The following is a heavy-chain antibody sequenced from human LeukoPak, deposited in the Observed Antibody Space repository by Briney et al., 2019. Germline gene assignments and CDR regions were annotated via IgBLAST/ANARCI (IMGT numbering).Heavy chain of an antibody. Sequence: GGSLRLSCAASGFTFSSYGMHWVRQAPGKGLEWVAFIRYDGSNKYYADSVKGRFTISRDNSKNTLYLQMNSLRAEDTAVYYFAKVSPPPRQGGFYVFGGGSVNWSDPWGQEPWSPSPQ. V-gene: IGHV3-30*02. CDR3: AKVSPPPRQGGFYVFGGGSVNWSDP. CDR2: IRYDGSNK. D-gene: IGHD3-3*01. CDR1: GFTFSSYG. J-gene: IGHJ5*02.